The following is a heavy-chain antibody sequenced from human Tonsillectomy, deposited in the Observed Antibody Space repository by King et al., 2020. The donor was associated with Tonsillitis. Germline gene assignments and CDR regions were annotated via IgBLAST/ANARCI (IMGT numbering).Heavy chain of an antibody. CDR1: GFSFSTYG. J-gene: IGHJ6*02. CDR3: ANDPLENLYYYYYPGLDV. D-gene: IGHD5/OR15-5a*01. CDR2: ISYDGDDK. V-gene: IGHV3-30*18. Sequence: VQLVESGGGVVQPGRSLRLSCAASGFSFSTYGIHWVRQAPGKGLEWVTFISYDGDDKQYADSVKGRFSISRDNSKNTLFLQMNSLRFDDTAFYYCANDPLENLYYYYYPGLDVCGQGTTTTVS.